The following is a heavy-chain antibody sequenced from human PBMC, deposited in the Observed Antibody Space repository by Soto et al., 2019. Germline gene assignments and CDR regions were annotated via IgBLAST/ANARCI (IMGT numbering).Heavy chain of an antibody. D-gene: IGHD2-21*01. CDR2: INPKSGGT. J-gene: IGHJ3*02. V-gene: IGHV1-2*02. CDR1: GYTFTVYY. CDR3: ARLMHYSHSGGSSHSGFDM. Sequence: GASVKVSCKASGYTFTVYYMHWVRQAPGQGLEWMGWINPKSGGTMYPQKFQGRVTMTRDTSISTAYMEVSSLRSDDTAVFYCARLMHYSHSGGSSHSGFDMWGQGTLVTVSS.